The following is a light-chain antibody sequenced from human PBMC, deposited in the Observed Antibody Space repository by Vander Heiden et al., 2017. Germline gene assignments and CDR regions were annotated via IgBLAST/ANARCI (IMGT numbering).Light chain of an antibody. CDR1: QTLDSW. CDR2: KAS. Sequence: DIQMTQTTATLSASPGDRVTITCRASQTLDSWLAWYQQKPGKAPKLLIYKASTLHTGVPSRFSGSGSETEFLLTLSSLQPDDSATYFCLQYNNYPLTFGGGTKVE. V-gene: IGKV1-5*03. CDR3: LQYNNYPLT. J-gene: IGKJ4*01.